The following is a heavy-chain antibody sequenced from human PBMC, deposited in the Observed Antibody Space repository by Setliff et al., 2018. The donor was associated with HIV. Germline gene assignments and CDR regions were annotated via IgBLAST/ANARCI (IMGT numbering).Heavy chain of an antibody. J-gene: IGHJ3*02. CDR3: AREVDVVTTSDAFDI. V-gene: IGHV4-30-4*08. CDR2: IYYNGNAY. Sequence: PSETLSLTCTVSGGSLSSANYYWSWIRQPPGKGLEWIGYIYYNGNAYYYNPSLKSRTTISLDTSMNQFSLKLTSVTAADTAVYYCAREVDVVTTSDAFDIWGQGTMVTVSS. CDR1: GGSLSSANYY. D-gene: IGHD2-21*02.